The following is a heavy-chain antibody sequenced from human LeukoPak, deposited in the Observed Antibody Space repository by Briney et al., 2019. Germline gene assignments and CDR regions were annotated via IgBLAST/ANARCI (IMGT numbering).Heavy chain of an antibody. CDR2: IYYRGSA. Sequence: PSETLSLTCTVSGGSIRNSNYCWGWIRQPPGKGLEWIGSIYYRGSAYFNPSLKSRVTMSVDMSKNQFFLNLTSVTAAVTAVYFCARRLNYGDSSRFDPWGQGTLVTVSS. CDR3: ARRLNYGDSSRFDP. J-gene: IGHJ5*02. CDR1: GGSIRNSNYC. V-gene: IGHV4-39*01. D-gene: IGHD2-21*01.